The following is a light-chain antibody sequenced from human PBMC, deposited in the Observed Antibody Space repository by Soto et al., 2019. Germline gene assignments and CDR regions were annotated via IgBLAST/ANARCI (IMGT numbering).Light chain of an antibody. J-gene: IGKJ1*01. V-gene: IGKV1-27*01. Sequence: DIQMTQSPSSLSASVGDTVAITCRASQGIIDYLAWFQQRPGKAPKLLIYAASTLHTGVPSRFSGSGAGTDFTLTISSLQPKDAATYYCQKYDSAPHTFGQGTKVEIK. CDR3: QKYDSAPHT. CDR2: AAS. CDR1: QGIIDY.